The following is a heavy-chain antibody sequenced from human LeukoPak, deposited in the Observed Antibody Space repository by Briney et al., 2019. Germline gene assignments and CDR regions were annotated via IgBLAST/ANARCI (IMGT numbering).Heavy chain of an antibody. CDR1: GYTFTGYY. J-gene: IGHJ4*02. V-gene: IGHV1-2*02. D-gene: IGHD3-3*02. CDR2: INPNSGGT. CDR3: ARGAIFGVVIFFDY. Sequence: GASVKVSCKASGYTFTGYYMHWVRQAPGQGLEWMGWINPNSGGTNYAQKFQGRVTMTRDTSISTAYMELSRLRSDDTAVYYCARGAIFGVVIFFDYWGQGTLVTVSS.